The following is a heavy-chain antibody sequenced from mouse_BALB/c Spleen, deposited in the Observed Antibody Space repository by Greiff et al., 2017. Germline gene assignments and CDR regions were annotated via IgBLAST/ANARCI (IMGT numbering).Heavy chain of an antibody. Sequence: DVKLVESGAELVKPGASVKLSCTASGFNIKDTYMHWVKQRPEQGLEWIGRIDPANGNTKYDPKFQGKATITADTSSNTAYLQLSSLTSEDTAVYYCAYYYGSSHYYAIDDWGQGTSVTVSS. CDR3: AYYYGSSHYYAIDD. V-gene: IGHV14-3*02. CDR1: GFNIKDTY. J-gene: IGHJ4*01. CDR2: IDPANGNT. D-gene: IGHD1-1*01.